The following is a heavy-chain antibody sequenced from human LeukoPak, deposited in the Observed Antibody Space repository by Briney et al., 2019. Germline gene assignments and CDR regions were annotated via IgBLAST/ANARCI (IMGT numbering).Heavy chain of an antibody. CDR3: ANLRSIAASQGGLDY. V-gene: IGHV1-2*02. Sequence: ASVKVSCKASGYTFTDYYMHWVRQAPGQGLEWMGWINPNSRGTNYAQKFQGRVTMTRDTSISTAFMELTRLRSDDTAVYYCANLRSIAASQGGLDYWGQEPWSPSPQ. CDR2: INPNSRGT. J-gene: IGHJ4*01. D-gene: IGHD6-6*01. CDR1: GYTFTDYY.